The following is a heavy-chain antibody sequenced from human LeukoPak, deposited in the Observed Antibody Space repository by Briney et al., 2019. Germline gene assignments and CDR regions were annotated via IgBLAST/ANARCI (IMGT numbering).Heavy chain of an antibody. D-gene: IGHD3-16*01. CDR2: ISPSGGST. CDR3: ARVKIAGDPPKYYYYYYMDV. CDR1: GYTFTSNY. Sequence: ASVKVSCKAFGYTFTSNYMHWVRQAPGQGPEWMGVISPSGGSTTYAQKFQGRVTLTRDMSTSTAYMELRSLRSDDTAVYYCARVKIAGDPPKYYYYYYMDVWGKGTTVTVSS. V-gene: IGHV1-46*01. J-gene: IGHJ6*03.